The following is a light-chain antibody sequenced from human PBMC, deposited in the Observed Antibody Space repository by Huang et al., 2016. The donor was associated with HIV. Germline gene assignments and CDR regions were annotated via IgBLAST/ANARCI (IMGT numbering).Light chain of an antibody. J-gene: IGKJ4*01. CDR2: RAA. Sequence: EIVLTQSPATLSLSPGESATLSCRASPNVTDSLAWYRQKPGQAPSLLIYRAANRATGTPARFSGSVSGTDFTLTISSLEPEDFAIYYCQERIQWPRLTFGGGTKVEIK. CDR3: QERIQWPRLT. V-gene: IGKV3-11*01. CDR1: PNVTDS.